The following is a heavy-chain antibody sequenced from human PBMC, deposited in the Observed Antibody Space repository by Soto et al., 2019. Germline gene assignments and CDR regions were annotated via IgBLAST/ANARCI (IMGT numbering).Heavy chain of an antibody. Sequence: QVQLVQSGSEVKKPGASVKVSCNPSGYAFTSYTMHWVRQAPGQGLEWMGWINADNGDSKYSQKFQGRVPITRDTSASIAYMELSSLRSEDTAVYYCARDTWSGRSVEPGIFEYWGQGTLVTVAS. CDR2: INADNGDS. CDR3: ARDTWSGRSVEPGIFEY. J-gene: IGHJ4*02. D-gene: IGHD2-15*01. CDR1: GYAFTSYT. V-gene: IGHV1-3*01.